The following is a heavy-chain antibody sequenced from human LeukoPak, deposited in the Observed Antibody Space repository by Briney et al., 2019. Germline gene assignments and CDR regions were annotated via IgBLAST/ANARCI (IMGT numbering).Heavy chain of an antibody. CDR1: GGTFSSYA. V-gene: IGHV1-69*05. J-gene: IGHJ3*02. Sequence: SVRVSCKASGGTFSSYAISWVRQAPGQGLEWMGRIIPIFGTANYAQKFQGRVTITTDESTSTAYMELSSLRSEDTAVYYCARWLEFGYDAFDIWGQGTMVTVSS. CDR2: IIPIFGTA. CDR3: ARWLEFGYDAFDI. D-gene: IGHD5-24*01.